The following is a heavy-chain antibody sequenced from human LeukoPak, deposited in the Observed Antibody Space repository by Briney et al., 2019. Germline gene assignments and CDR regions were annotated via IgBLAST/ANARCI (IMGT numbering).Heavy chain of an antibody. Sequence: SVKVSCKASGGTFSSYAISWVRQAPGQGLEWMGGIIPIFGTANYAQKFQGRVTITADKSTSTAYMELSSLRSEGTAVYYCARGLVSANHDAFDIWGQGTMVTVSS. J-gene: IGHJ3*02. CDR3: ARGLVSANHDAFDI. D-gene: IGHD1-14*01. V-gene: IGHV1-69*06. CDR2: IIPIFGTA. CDR1: GGTFSSYA.